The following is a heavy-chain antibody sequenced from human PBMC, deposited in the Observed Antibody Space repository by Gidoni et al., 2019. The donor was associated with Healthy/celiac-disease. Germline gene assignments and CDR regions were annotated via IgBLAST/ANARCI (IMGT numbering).Heavy chain of an antibody. CDR3: ARVLGVAVAGTSYYYYGMDV. Sequence: EVQLVESGGGLVKPGGSLRLSCAASGFTFSSYRLNWVRQAPVKGLERVSSISSSSSYIYYADSVKGRFTISRDNAKNSLYLQMNSLRAEDTAVYYCARVLGVAVAGTSYYYYGMDVWGQGTTVTVSS. CDR2: ISSSSSYI. J-gene: IGHJ6*02. V-gene: IGHV3-21*01. D-gene: IGHD6-19*01. CDR1: GFTFSSYR.